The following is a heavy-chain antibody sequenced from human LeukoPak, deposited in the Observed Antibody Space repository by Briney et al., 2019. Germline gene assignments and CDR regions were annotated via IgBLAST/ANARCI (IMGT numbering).Heavy chain of an antibody. CDR2: INPNSGGT. CDR1: GYTFTGYY. CDR3: ARGLAAAGTGDY. J-gene: IGHJ4*02. D-gene: IGHD6-13*01. Sequence: ASVKVSCKASGYTFTGYYMHWVRQAPGQGLEWMGWINPNSGGTNYAQKFQGRVTMTRDTSISTAYMELNRLRSDDTAVYYCARGLAAAGTGDYWGQGTLVTVSS. V-gene: IGHV1-2*02.